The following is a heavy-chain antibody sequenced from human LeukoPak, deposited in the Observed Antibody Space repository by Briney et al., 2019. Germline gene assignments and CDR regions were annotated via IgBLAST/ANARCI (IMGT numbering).Heavy chain of an antibody. CDR1: GFTFSSYS. CDR2: SSSSSSYI. CDR3: ARDSALRDYYDSSGSFDY. J-gene: IGHJ4*02. D-gene: IGHD3-22*01. Sequence: GGSLRLSCAASGFTFSSYSMNWVRQAPGKGLEWVSSSSSSSSYIYYADSVKGRFTISRDNAKNSLYLQMNSLRAEDTAVYYCARDSALRDYYDSSGSFDYWGQGTLVTVSS. V-gene: IGHV3-21*01.